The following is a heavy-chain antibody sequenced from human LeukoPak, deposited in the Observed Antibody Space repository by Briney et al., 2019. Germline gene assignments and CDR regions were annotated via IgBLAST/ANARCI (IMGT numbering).Heavy chain of an antibody. D-gene: IGHD3-9*01. J-gene: IGHJ4*02. V-gene: IGHV1-69*04. CDR2: IIPILGIA. Sequence: ASVKVSCEASGGTFSSYAISWVRQAPGQGLEWMGRIIPILGIANYAQKFQGRVTITADKSTSTAYMELSSLRSEDTAVYYCARDRHYDILTGSLFDYWGQGTLVTVSS. CDR3: ARDRHYDILTGSLFDY. CDR1: GGTFSSYA.